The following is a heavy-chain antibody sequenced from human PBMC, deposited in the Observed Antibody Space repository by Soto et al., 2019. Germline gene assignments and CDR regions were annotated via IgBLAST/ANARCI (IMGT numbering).Heavy chain of an antibody. D-gene: IGHD6-13*01. V-gene: IGHV5-10-1*01. CDR2: IDPSDSYT. Sequence: GESMRIPCMGFGYNFTSYWGSWVRHMPGKGLEWMGRIDPSDSYTNYSPSFQGHVTISADKSISTAYLQWSSLKASDTAMYYCARRPAGIAAAAMDYWGQGPLVTVSS. J-gene: IGHJ4*02. CDR3: ARRPAGIAAAAMDY. CDR1: GYNFTSYW.